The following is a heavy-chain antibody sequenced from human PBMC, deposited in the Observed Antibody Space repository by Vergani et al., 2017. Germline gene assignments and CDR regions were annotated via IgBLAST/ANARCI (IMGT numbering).Heavy chain of an antibody. CDR3: ARVTGFTYNWFDP. D-gene: IGHD3-16*01. Sequence: QVQLQESGPGLVKPSETLSLTCTVSGGSISSYFWSWIRQPPGKGLEWIGYIYSSGSTNYNPSLKSRVTISVDTSKNQFSLKLSSVTAADTAVYYCARVTGFTYNWFDPWGQGTLVTVSS. J-gene: IGHJ5*02. CDR2: IYSSGST. CDR1: GGSISSYF. V-gene: IGHV4-59*01.